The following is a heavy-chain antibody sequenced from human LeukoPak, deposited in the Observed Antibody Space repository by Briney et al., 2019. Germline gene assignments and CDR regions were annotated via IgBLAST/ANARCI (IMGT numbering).Heavy chain of an antibody. CDR1: GDSISRVGYY. D-gene: IGHD4-17*01. CDR3: ARTYGDYSYNCLDP. V-gene: IGHV4-39*01. J-gene: IGHJ5*02. CDR2: LYSGGSS. Sequence: SETLSLTCTVSGDSISRVGYYWGWIRQTPGKGLEWIGSLYSGGSSYYNPSLKSRVTISVDTSKNQFSLKLRSVTAADTALYFCARTYGDYSYNCLDPWGQGILVTVSS.